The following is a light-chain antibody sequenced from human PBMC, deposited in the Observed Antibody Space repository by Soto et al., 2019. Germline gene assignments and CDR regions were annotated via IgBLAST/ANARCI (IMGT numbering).Light chain of an antibody. Sequence: QSALTQPASVSGSPGQSITISCTGSSSDVGGYNYVSWYQQHPGKAPKLMIYEVSKRPSGVSNRFSGSKSGNTASLTISGLQAEDESDYYCSSYTSSNTVVFGGGTKVTVL. V-gene: IGLV2-14*01. J-gene: IGLJ2*01. CDR1: SSDVGGYNY. CDR2: EVS. CDR3: SSYTSSNTVV.